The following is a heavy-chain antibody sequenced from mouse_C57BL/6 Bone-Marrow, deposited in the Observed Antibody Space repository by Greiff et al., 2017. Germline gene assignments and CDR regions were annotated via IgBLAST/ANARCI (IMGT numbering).Heavy chain of an antibody. CDR2: ISNGGGST. V-gene: IGHV5-12*01. CDR1: GFTFSDYY. J-gene: IGHJ4*01. D-gene: IGHD2-10*02. CDR3: DRHVWEPGDAMEY. Sequence: EVHLVESGGGLVQPGGSLKLSCAASGFTFSDYYMYWVRQTPEKRLEWVAYISNGGGSTYYPDTIKGRFTISRDNAKNTPYLQMSRLKSEDTAMYYCDRHVWEPGDAMEYRGQGASVTVSS.